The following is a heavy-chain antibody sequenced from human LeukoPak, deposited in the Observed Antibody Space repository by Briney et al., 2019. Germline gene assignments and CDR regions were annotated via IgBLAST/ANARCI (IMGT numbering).Heavy chain of an antibody. Sequence: GGSLRLSCAASGFTFSTYWMHWVRQAPGKGLVWVSRIKSDGGTNYADSVKGRFTISRDNAKNTVSLQMNSLRPEDTGVYYCARAPSEIGGYYPEYFRHWGQGTLDTVSS. CDR2: IKSDGGT. CDR1: GFTFSTYW. J-gene: IGHJ1*01. D-gene: IGHD3-22*01. V-gene: IGHV3-74*01. CDR3: ARAPSEIGGYYPEYFRH.